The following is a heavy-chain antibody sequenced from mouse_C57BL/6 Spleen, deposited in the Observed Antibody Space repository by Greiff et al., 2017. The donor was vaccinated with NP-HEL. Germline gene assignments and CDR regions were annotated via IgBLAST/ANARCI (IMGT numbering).Heavy chain of an antibody. Sequence: QVQLQQSGAELARPGASVKLSCKASGYTFTSYGISWVKQRTGQGLEWIGEIYPRSGNTYYNEKFKGKATLTADKSSSTAYMELRSLTSEDAAGYFWARGGMTTVPLYYFDAGGQGTTPTVSS. CDR3: ARGGMTTVPLYYFDA. D-gene: IGHD1-1*01. V-gene: IGHV1-81*01. CDR1: GYTFTSYG. CDR2: IYPRSGNT. J-gene: IGHJ2*01.